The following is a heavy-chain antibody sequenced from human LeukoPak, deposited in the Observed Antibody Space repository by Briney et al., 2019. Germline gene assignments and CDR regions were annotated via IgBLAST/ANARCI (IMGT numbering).Heavy chain of an antibody. CDR2: IYTSGST. V-gene: IGHV4-61*02. D-gene: IGHD1-14*01. Sequence: PSETLSLTCTVSGGSISSGSYYWSWIRQPAGKGLEWIGRIYTSGSTNYNPSLESRVTISVDTSKNQFSLKLSSVTAADTAVYYCARLRMRRTGAFDIWGQGTMVTVSS. J-gene: IGHJ3*02. CDR1: GGSISSGSYY. CDR3: ARLRMRRTGAFDI.